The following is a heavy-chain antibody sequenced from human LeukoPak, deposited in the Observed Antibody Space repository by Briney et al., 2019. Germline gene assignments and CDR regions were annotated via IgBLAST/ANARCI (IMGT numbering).Heavy chain of an antibody. Sequence: GGSLRLSCAASGFTFRNYAMTWVRQAPGKGLEWASVVTGNGDTTYYADSLKGRFTISRDNSRNTLYLQMNSLRAEDTAVYHCARNAADCTTSACYDSWGQGTLVTVSS. V-gene: IGHV3-23*01. CDR2: VTGNGDTT. D-gene: IGHD2-8*01. CDR1: GFTFRNYA. J-gene: IGHJ4*02. CDR3: ARNAADCTTSACYDS.